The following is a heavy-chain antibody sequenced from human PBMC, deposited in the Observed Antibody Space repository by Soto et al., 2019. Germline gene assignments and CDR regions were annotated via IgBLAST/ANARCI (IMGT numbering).Heavy chain of an antibody. Sequence: ASVKVSCKASGYTFKSYGISWVRQAPGQGLEWMGWISAYNGNTKYAQKLQGRATMTTDTSTSTAYMELRSLRSDDTAVYYCARESVEKSSDYWGQGTLVTVSS. D-gene: IGHD3-3*01. CDR1: GYTFKSYG. V-gene: IGHV1-18*01. J-gene: IGHJ4*02. CDR2: ISAYNGNT. CDR3: ARESVEKSSDY.